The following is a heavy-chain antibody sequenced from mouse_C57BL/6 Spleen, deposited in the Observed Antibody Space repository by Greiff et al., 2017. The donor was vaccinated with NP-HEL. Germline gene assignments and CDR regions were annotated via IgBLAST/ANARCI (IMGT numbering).Heavy chain of an antibody. V-gene: IGHV5-15*01. CDR1: GFTFSDYG. CDR3: ARHGTAQALDY. Sequence: EVQRVESGGGLVQPGGSLKLSCAASGFTFSDYGMAWVRQAPRKGPEWVAFISNLAYSIYYADTVTGRFTISRENAKNTLYLEMSSLRSEDTAMYYCARHGTAQALDYWGQGTTLTVSS. CDR2: ISNLAYSI. J-gene: IGHJ2*01. D-gene: IGHD3-2*02.